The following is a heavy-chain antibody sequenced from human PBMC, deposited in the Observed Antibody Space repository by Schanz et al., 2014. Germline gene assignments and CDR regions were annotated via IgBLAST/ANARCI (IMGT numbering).Heavy chain of an antibody. V-gene: IGHV1-3*04. CDR1: GYTFTSYG. D-gene: IGHD5-12*01. Sequence: QVHLVQSGAEVKRPGASVKVSCKASGYTFTSYGISWVRQAPGQRLEWMGWINTGSGDTKYSQNFQGRVTITRDTSASTAYMELSSLRSEDTAVYSCARGIGGYGANNYVDYWGQGTLVTVSS. CDR2: INTGSGDT. J-gene: IGHJ4*02. CDR3: ARGIGGYGANNYVDY.